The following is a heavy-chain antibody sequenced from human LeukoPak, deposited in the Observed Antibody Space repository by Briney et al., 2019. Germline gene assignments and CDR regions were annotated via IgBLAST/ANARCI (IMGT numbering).Heavy chain of an antibody. Sequence: PSETLSLTCTVSGYSISSSYYWGWIRQPPGKGLEWIGSIYYSGSTYYNPSLKSRVTISVDTSKNQFSLKLSSVTAADTAVYYCARDSSGSNWFDPWCQGTLVTVSS. V-gene: IGHV4-38-2*02. CDR1: GYSISSSYY. CDR3: ARDSSGSNWFDP. J-gene: IGHJ5*02. D-gene: IGHD3-22*01. CDR2: IYYSGST.